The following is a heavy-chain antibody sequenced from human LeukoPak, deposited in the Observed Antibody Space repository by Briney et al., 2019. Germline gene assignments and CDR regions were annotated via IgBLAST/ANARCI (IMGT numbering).Heavy chain of an antibody. Sequence: PSETLSLTCTVSGGSISSGDYYWSWIRQPPGKGLEWIGYIYYSGSTYYNPSLKSRVTISVDTSKNQFSLKLSSVTAADTAVYYCARLIGGWYLDYWGQGTLVTVSS. CDR1: GGSISSGDYY. CDR3: ARLIGGWYLDY. J-gene: IGHJ4*02. V-gene: IGHV4-30-4*01. CDR2: IYYSGST. D-gene: IGHD6-19*01.